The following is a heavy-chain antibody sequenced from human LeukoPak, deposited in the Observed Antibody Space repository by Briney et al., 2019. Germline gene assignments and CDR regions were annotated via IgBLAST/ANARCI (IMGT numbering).Heavy chain of an antibody. Sequence: GRSLRVSCAASGFTFSSYAMHWVRQAPGNGLEWVAVISYDGSNKYYADSVKGRFTISRDNSKNTLYLQMNSLRAEDTAVYYCAREVSYSSGWLTDYYFDYWGQGTLVTVSS. V-gene: IGHV3-30-3*01. D-gene: IGHD6-19*01. J-gene: IGHJ4*02. CDR2: ISYDGSNK. CDR1: GFTFSSYA. CDR3: AREVSYSSGWLTDYYFDY.